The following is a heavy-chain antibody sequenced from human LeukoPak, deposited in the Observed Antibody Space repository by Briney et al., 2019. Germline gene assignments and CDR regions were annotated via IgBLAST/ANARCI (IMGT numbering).Heavy chain of an antibody. Sequence: GGSLTLSCAASGFTFSSYGMHWVRQAPGEGLEWVAVIWYDGSNKYYADSVKGRFTISRDNSKNTLYLQMNSLRAEDTAVYYCARDLSYDSSGLSYWGQGTLVTVSS. CDR2: IWYDGSNK. J-gene: IGHJ4*02. CDR1: GFTFSSYG. D-gene: IGHD3-22*01. V-gene: IGHV3-33*01. CDR3: ARDLSYDSSGLSY.